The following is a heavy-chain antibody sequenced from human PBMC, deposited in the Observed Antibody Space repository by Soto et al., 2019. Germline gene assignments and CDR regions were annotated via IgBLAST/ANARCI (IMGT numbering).Heavy chain of an antibody. J-gene: IGHJ4*02. V-gene: IGHV1-18*01. CDR2: ISAYNGNT. D-gene: IGHD6-19*01. Sequence: ASVKVSCKASGYTFTSYGISWVRQAPGQGIEWMGWISAYNGNTNYAQKLQGRVTMTTDTSTSTAYMELRSLRSDDTAVYYCFLSPLAGDLYYFDYWGQGTPVTVSS. CDR3: FLSPLAGDLYYFDY. CDR1: GYTFTSYG.